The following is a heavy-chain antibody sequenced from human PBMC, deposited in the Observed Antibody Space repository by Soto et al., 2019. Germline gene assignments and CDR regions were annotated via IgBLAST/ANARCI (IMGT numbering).Heavy chain of an antibody. J-gene: IGHJ6*02. CDR1: AFTFSSYR. CDR3: TRDSHSVAPLDV. V-gene: IGHV3-7*03. Sequence: PGGSLRLSCAASAFTFSSYRMTWVRQAPGKGLEWVASINQAGSEERYVDSVKGRFTISRDNAKNSLFLQVNSLRAEDTAVYYCTRDSHSVAPLDVWGQGTTVTASS. CDR2: INQAGSEE.